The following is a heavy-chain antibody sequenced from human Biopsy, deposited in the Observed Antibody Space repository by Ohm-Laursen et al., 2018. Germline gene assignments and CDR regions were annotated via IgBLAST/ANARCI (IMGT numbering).Heavy chain of an antibody. CDR3: AGIVLGPTNDAFDI. Sequence: SDTLSLTCAVSGDSISNDYWSWIRQSAGQGLEWIGRIHTSGSTNHNLSLKSRVTMSVDTSKNHFSLNLNSVTAADTAVYYCAGIVLGPTNDAFDIWGQGTMVTVSS. V-gene: IGHV4-4*07. CDR1: GDSISNDY. D-gene: IGHD1-26*01. J-gene: IGHJ3*02. CDR2: IHTSGST.